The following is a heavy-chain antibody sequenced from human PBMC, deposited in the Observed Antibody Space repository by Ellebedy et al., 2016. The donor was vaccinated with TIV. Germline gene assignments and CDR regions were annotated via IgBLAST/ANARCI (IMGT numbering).Heavy chain of an antibody. J-gene: IGHJ6*02. CDR3: AKSAAMVHYYYYGMDV. V-gene: IGHV3-23*01. Sequence: GGSLRLSXAASGFTFSSYAMSWVRQAPGKGLEWVSAISGSGGSTYYADSVKGRFTISRDNSKNTLYLQMNSLRAEDTAVYYCAKSAAMVHYYYYGMDVWGQGTTVTVSS. D-gene: IGHD4/OR15-4a*01. CDR2: ISGSGGST. CDR1: GFTFSSYA.